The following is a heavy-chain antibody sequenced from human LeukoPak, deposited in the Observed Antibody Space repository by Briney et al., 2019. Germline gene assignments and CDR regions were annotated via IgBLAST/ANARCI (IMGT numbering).Heavy chain of an antibody. CDR3: AKHGDNVWGSFRFGLDY. Sequence: ETLSLTCTVSGGSISSYYWSWIRQAPGKGLEWVSLIIGSGNSIHYADSVKGRFTISRDNFKNTVFLQLNSLRPEDTAVYYCAKHGDNVWGSFRFGLDYWGQGTLVTVSS. CDR1: GGSISSYY. CDR2: IIGSGNSI. J-gene: IGHJ4*02. D-gene: IGHD3-16*02. V-gene: IGHV3-23*01.